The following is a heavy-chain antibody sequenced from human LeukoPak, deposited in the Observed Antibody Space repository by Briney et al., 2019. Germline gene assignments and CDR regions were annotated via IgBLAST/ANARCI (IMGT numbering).Heavy chain of an antibody. CDR2: ISAYNGNT. D-gene: IGHD3-22*01. V-gene: IGHV1-18*01. CDR3: ARDLYYYDSSGYYYHYFDY. J-gene: IGHJ4*02. CDR1: GYTFTSYG. Sequence: ASVKVSCKASGYTFTSYGISWVRQAPGQGLEWMGWISAYNGNTNYAQKLQGRVTMTTDTSTSTAYMELRSLRSDDTAVYYCARDLYYYDSSGYYYHYFDYWGQGTLVTVSS.